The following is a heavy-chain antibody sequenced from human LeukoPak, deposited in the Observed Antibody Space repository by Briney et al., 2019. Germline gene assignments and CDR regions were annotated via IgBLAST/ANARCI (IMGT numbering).Heavy chain of an antibody. CDR1: GGSISTTNW. CDR3: ASGEFRHGLQVDY. D-gene: IGHD3/OR15-3a*01. Sequence: SETLSLTCGVSGGSISTTNWWTWVRQPPGEGLEWIGEVHLSGRTHYNPSLKSRVTISLDTSKNQFSLNLSSLTAADTAVYYCASGEFRHGLQVDYWGQGTLVAVSS. V-gene: IGHV4-4*02. CDR2: VHLSGRT. J-gene: IGHJ4*02.